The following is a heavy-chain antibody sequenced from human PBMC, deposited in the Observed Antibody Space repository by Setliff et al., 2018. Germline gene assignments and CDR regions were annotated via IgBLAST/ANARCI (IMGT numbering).Heavy chain of an antibody. CDR3: ARVREQWLVAAPFDY. CDR2: INHSGST. V-gene: IGHV4-34*01. CDR1: GGSFSGYY. Sequence: SETLSLTCAVYGGSFSGYYWSWIRQPPGKGPEWIGEINHSGSTNYNPSLKSRVTISVDTSKNQFSLKLSSVTAADTAVYYCARVREQWLVAAPFDYWGQGTQVTVSS. D-gene: IGHD6-19*01. J-gene: IGHJ4*02.